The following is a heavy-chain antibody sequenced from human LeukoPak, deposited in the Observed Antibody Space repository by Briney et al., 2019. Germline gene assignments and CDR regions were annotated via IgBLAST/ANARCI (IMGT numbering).Heavy chain of an antibody. Sequence: SETLSLTCTVSGGSISSSSYYWGWIRQPPGKGLEWIGSMYYSGSTYYNPSLKSRVTISVDTSKNQFSLKLSSVTAADTAVYYCARVNYGDYVGLDYWGQGTLVTVSS. J-gene: IGHJ4*02. V-gene: IGHV4-39*07. CDR1: GGSISSSSYY. CDR3: ARVNYGDYVGLDY. CDR2: MYYSGST. D-gene: IGHD4-17*01.